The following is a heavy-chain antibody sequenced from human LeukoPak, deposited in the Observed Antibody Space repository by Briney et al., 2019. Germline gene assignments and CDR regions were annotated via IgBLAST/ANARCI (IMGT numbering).Heavy chain of an antibody. CDR1: GYTFTSYD. J-gene: IGHJ4*02. CDR3: ARGLEINYYYDSSGIDY. D-gene: IGHD3-22*01. Sequence: ASVKVSCKASGYTFTSYDINWVRQATGQGLEWMGWMNPNSGNTGYAQKFQGRVTMTRNTSISTVYMELSSLRSEDTAVYYCARGLEINYYYDSSGIDYWGQGTLVTVSS. V-gene: IGHV1-8*01. CDR2: MNPNSGNT.